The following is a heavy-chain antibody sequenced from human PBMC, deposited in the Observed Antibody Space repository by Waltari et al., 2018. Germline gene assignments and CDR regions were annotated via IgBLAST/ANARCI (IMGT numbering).Heavy chain of an antibody. CDR3: AREGAVSWFDP. Sequence: QVQLVQSGAEVKKPGASVKVSCKASGYTFTGYYMHWVRQAPGQGLEWMGWINTNSGCTNYAQKFQGRVTMTRDTSISTADMELSGLRSDDTAVYYCAREGAVSWFDPWGQGTLVTVSS. CDR1: GYTFTGYY. D-gene: IGHD1-26*01. CDR2: INTNSGCT. J-gene: IGHJ5*02. V-gene: IGHV1-2*02.